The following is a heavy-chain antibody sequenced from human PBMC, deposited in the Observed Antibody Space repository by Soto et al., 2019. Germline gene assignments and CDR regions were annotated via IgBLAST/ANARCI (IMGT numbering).Heavy chain of an antibody. Sequence: PGGSLRLSCAASGFTVSSNYMSWVRQAPGKGLEWVSVIYSGGSTYYADSVRGRFTISRDNSKNTLYLQMKSLRAADTAVYYCARDRGVPATAIRRRRYYGMDVWGQGTTVTVSS. CDR3: ARDRGVPATAIRRRRYYGMDV. J-gene: IGHJ6*02. CDR1: GFTVSSNY. D-gene: IGHD2-2*01. CDR2: IYSGGST. V-gene: IGHV3-53*01.